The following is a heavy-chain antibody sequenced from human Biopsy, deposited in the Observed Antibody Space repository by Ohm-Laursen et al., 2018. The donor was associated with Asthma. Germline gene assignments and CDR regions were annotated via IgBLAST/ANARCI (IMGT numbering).Heavy chain of an antibody. Sequence: SLRLSCSASGFSFSDYFMTWMRQAPGKGLEWVAVILYDGSSIYYADSVKGRFTISRDNSKNTLSLQMNSLTAEDTAVYYCAREGVAGTHIEDWGQGTLVTVSS. J-gene: IGHJ4*02. CDR1: GFSFSDYF. CDR3: AREGVAGTHIED. V-gene: IGHV3-30-3*01. D-gene: IGHD6-19*01. CDR2: ILYDGSSI.